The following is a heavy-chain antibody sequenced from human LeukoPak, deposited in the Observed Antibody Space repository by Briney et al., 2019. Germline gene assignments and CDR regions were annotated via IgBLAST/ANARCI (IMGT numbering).Heavy chain of an antibody. V-gene: IGHV3-23*01. D-gene: IGHD6-13*01. CDR1: GFTFSSYA. J-gene: IGHJ1*01. Sequence: GGSLRLSCAASGFTFSSYAMSWVRQAPGKGLEWVSAISGSGGSTYYADSVKGRFTISRNNSKNTLYLQMNSLRAEDTAVYYCAKGIAAAGSIQHWGQGTLVTVSS. CDR3: AKGIAAAGSIQH. CDR2: ISGSGGST.